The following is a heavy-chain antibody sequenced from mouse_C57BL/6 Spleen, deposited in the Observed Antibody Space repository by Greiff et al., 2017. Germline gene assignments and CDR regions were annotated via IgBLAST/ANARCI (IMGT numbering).Heavy chain of an antibody. CDR1: GYSITSGYY. D-gene: IGHD1-1*01. CDR2: ISYDGSN. V-gene: IGHV3-6*01. J-gene: IGHJ1*03. Sequence: VQLKESGPGLVKPSQSLSLTCSVTGYSITSGYYWNWIRQFPGNKLEWMGYISYDGSNNYNPSLKNRISITRDTSKNQFFLKLNSVTTEDTATYYCANYYGSSSRYFDVWGTGTTVTVSS. CDR3: ANYYGSSSRYFDV.